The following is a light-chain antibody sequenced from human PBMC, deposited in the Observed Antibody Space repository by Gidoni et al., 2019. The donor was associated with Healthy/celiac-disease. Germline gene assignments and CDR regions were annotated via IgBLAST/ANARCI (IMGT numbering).Light chain of an antibody. CDR1: SSNIGSNT. CDR3: AAWDDSLNGWV. J-gene: IGLJ3*02. V-gene: IGLV1-44*01. CDR2: SNN. Sequence: HSVLTQPPXXXATPGQRVTISCSGSSSNIGSNTVNWYQPLPGTAPKLLIYSNNQRPSGVPDRFSGSKSGTSASLAISGLQSEDEADYYCAAWDDSLNGWVFGGGTKLTVL.